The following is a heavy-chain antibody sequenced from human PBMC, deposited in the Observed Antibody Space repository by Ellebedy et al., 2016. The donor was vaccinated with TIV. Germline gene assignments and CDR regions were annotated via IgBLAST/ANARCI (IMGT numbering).Heavy chain of an antibody. Sequence: GESLKISCQISGYFFSNFWIGWVRQMPGKGLEWMGLIYHGGPNTRYSPSFQGQVTLSADKSISTAYLQWSSLKASDTAMYYCAMGDDYGDYWFDPWGQGTLVTVSS. CDR3: AMGDDYGDYWFDP. J-gene: IGHJ5*02. V-gene: IGHV5-51*01. CDR1: GYFFSNFW. CDR2: IYHGGPNT. D-gene: IGHD4-17*01.